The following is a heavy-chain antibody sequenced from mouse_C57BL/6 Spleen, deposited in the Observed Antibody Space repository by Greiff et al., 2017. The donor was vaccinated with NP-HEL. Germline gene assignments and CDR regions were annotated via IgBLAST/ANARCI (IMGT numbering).Heavy chain of an antibody. Sequence: VQLQQSGAELVRPGASVKLSCTASGFNIKDDYMHWVKQRPEQGLEWIGWIDPENGDTEYASKFQGKATITADTSSNTAYLQLSSLTSEDTAVYYWTTGGKRDYWGQGTTLTVSS. CDR1: GFNIKDDY. D-gene: IGHD2-1*01. CDR3: TTGGKRDY. CDR2: IDPENGDT. J-gene: IGHJ2*01. V-gene: IGHV14-4*01.